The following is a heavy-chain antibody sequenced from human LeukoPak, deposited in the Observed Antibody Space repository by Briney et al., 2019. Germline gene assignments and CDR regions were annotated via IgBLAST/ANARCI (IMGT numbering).Heavy chain of an antibody. D-gene: IGHD6-19*01. Sequence: GGSLRLSCAASGFTFDDYGMSWVRQAPGKGLEWVSGINWNGGSTGYADSVKGRFTLSRDNAKNSLYLQMNSLRAEDTALYYCARERNSGWGTAFDPWGQGTLVTVSS. V-gene: IGHV3-20*04. J-gene: IGHJ5*02. CDR1: GFTFDDYG. CDR2: INWNGGST. CDR3: ARERNSGWGTAFDP.